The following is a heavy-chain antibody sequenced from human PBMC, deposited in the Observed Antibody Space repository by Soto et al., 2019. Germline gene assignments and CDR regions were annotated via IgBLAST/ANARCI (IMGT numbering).Heavy chain of an antibody. V-gene: IGHV4-61*01. CDR1: GGSVSSGSYY. D-gene: IGHD2-21*01. J-gene: IGHJ3*02. CDR2: IYYSGST. Sequence: QVQLQESGPGLVKPSETLSRTCTFSGGSVSSGSYYWSWIRQPPGKGLEWIGYIYYSGSTNYNPSLESRVTISVDTSKNQFSLKMSSVTAADTAVYYCARVTPAVVNDAFDIWGQGTMVTVS. CDR3: ARVTPAVVNDAFDI.